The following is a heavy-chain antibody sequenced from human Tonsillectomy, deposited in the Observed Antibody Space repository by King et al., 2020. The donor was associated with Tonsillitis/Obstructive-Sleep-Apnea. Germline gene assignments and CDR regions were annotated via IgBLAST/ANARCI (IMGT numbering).Heavy chain of an antibody. CDR1: GFTFSSYW. Sequence: VQLVESGGGLVQPGGSLRLSCAASGFTFSSYWMHWVRQAPGKGLVWVSRINSDGSSTSYADSVKGRFTISRDNAKITLYLQMNSLRAEDTAVYYCARGGGYSYGSEWVYWGQGTLVTVSS. V-gene: IGHV3-74*01. J-gene: IGHJ4*02. CDR3: ARGGGYSYGSEWVY. D-gene: IGHD5-18*01. CDR2: INSDGSST.